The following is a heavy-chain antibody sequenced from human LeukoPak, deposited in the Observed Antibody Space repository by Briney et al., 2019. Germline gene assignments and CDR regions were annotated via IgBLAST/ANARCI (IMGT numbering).Heavy chain of an antibody. D-gene: IGHD1-1*01. CDR1: GGSISSSSYY. Sequence: SETLSLTCTVSGGSISSSSYYWGWIRQPPGKGLEWIGSIYYSGSTYYNPSLKSRVTISVDTSKNQFSLKLSSVTAADTAVYYCARNGRFLNWFDPWGQGTLVTVSS. V-gene: IGHV4-39*07. CDR2: IYYSGST. CDR3: ARNGRFLNWFDP. J-gene: IGHJ5*02.